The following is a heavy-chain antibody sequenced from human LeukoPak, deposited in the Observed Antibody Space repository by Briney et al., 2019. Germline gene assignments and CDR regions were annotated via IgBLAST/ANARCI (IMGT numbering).Heavy chain of an antibody. J-gene: IGHJ4*02. CDR2: IKQDGSEK. V-gene: IGHV3-7*01. CDR3: ARGRMTTVTTFVY. D-gene: IGHD4-17*01. Sequence: GSLRLSCAASGFTFSSYWMSWVRQAPGKGLEWVANIKQDGSEKHYVDSVKGRFTISRDNAKNSLYLQLNSLRVEDTAVYYCARGRMTTVTTFVYWGQGTLVTVSS. CDR1: GFTFSSYW.